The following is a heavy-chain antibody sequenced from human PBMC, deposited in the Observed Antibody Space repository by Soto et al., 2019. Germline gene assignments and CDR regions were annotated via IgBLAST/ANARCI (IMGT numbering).Heavy chain of an antibody. CDR1: VGTFSSYA. CDR2: IIPIFGTA. D-gene: IGHD3-3*01. Sequence: QVQLVQAGAEVKKPGSSVKVSCKASVGTFSSYAISWVRHAPGQGLEWMGGIIPIFGTANYAQKFQGRVTITADKSTSTAYMELSSLRSEDTAVYYCAAWSGYLYYFDYWGQGTLVTVSS. J-gene: IGHJ4*02. CDR3: AAWSGYLYYFDY. V-gene: IGHV1-69*06.